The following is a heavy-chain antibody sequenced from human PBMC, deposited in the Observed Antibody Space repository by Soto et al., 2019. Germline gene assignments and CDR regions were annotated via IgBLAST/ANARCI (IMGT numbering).Heavy chain of an antibody. CDR2: ISDDGSNK. CDR3: ARDRIMIPSGGVIGSPCCYYGMDV. Sequence: GGSLRLSCAASGFTFSSYAMHWVRQAPGKGLEWVAVISDDGSNKYYADSVKGRFTISRDNSKNTLYLQMNRLRAEDTAVYYCARDRIMIPSGGVIGSPCCYYGMDVWGRGSTVAVSS. J-gene: IGHJ6*02. D-gene: IGHD3-16*02. V-gene: IGHV3-30-3*01. CDR1: GFTFSSYA.